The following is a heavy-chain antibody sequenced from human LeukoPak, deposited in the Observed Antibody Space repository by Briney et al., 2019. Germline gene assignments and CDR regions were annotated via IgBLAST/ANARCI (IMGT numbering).Heavy chain of an antibody. J-gene: IGHJ4*02. Sequence: GGSLRLSCAASGFTFSDHYMDWVRQAPGKGLEWVGRTRNKANSYTTEYAASVKGRFTISRDDSKKSLYLQMNSLKTEDTAVYYCAKASAMIVVVSKHFDYWGQGTLVTVSS. D-gene: IGHD3-22*01. CDR2: TRNKANSYTT. CDR1: GFTFSDHY. CDR3: AKASAMIVVVSKHFDY. V-gene: IGHV3-72*01.